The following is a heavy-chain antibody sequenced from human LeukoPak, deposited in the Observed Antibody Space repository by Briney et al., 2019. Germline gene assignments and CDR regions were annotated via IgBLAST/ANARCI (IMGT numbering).Heavy chain of an antibody. CDR1: GFTFSSYV. V-gene: IGHV3-30*04. CDR3: AKDTMATIYQFDY. J-gene: IGHJ4*02. Sequence: GGSLRPSCAASGFTFSSYVMHWVRQAPGKGLEWVAIISYDGSNEYYADSVKGRFTISRDNSKNTLYLQMNSLRAEDTAVYYCAKDTMATIYQFDYWGQGTLVTVSS. D-gene: IGHD5-24*01. CDR2: ISYDGSNE.